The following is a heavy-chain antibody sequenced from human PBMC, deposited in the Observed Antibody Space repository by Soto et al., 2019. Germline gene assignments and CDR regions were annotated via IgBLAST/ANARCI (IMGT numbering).Heavy chain of an antibody. CDR2: ISGSGGST. Sequence: EVQLLESGGGLVQPGGSLRLSCAASGFTFSSYAMSWVRQAPGKGLEWVSAISGSGGSTYYADSVKGRFTISRDNSKNTLYLQMNSLRAEDTAVYYCDLGSSSSRRYYCYGMDVWGQGTTVTVSS. CDR1: GFTFSSYA. CDR3: DLGSSSSRRYYCYGMDV. V-gene: IGHV3-23*01. D-gene: IGHD6-13*01. J-gene: IGHJ6*02.